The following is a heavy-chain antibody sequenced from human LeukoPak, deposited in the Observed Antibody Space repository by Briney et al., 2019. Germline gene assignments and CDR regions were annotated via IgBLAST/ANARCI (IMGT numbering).Heavy chain of an antibody. V-gene: IGHV3-9*01. J-gene: IGHJ4*02. CDR3: AKAPAPLGGYYFDY. D-gene: IGHD3-16*01. CDR2: ISWNSGSI. CDR1: GFTFDDYA. Sequence: GRSLRLSCAASGFTFDDYAMHWVRQAPGKGLEWVSGISWNSGSIGYADSVTGRFTISRDNAKNSLYLQMNSLRAEDTALYYCAKAPAPLGGYYFDYWGQGTLVTVSS.